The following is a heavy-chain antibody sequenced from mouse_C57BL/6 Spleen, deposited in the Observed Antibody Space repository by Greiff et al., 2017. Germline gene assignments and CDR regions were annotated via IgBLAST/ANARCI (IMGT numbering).Heavy chain of an antibody. CDR2: IRNKANNHAT. Sequence: EVQGVESGGGLVQPGGSMKLSCAASGFTFSDAWMDWVRQSPEKGLEWVAEIRNKANNHATSYAESVKGRFTISRDDSKSSVYLQMNSLRAEDTGIYYCTRPYYYGSSFYAMDYWGQGTSVTVSS. CDR3: TRPYYYGSSFYAMDY. D-gene: IGHD1-1*01. CDR1: GFTFSDAW. V-gene: IGHV6-6*01. J-gene: IGHJ4*01.